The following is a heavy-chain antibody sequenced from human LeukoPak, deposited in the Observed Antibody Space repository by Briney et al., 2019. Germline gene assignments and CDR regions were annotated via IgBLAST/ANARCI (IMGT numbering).Heavy chain of an antibody. D-gene: IGHD3-16*01. V-gene: IGHV1-24*01. Sequence: ASVTVSFKVSGYTLTELSMHWVRQAPGKGLEGMGGFDPEDGETIYAQKFQGRVTMTEDTSTDTAYMELSSLRSEDTAVYYCATDRDITFSFDYWGQGTLVTVSS. CDR3: ATDRDITFSFDY. CDR2: FDPEDGET. CDR1: GYTLTELS. J-gene: IGHJ4*02.